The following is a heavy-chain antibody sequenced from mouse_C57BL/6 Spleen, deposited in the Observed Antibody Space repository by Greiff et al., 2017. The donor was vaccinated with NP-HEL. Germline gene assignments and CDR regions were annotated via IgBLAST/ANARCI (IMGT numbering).Heavy chain of an antibody. CDR1: GYTFTSYW. CDR2: INPSNGGN. Sequence: QVQLQQSGTELVKPGASVKLSCKASGYTFTSYWMHWVKQRPGQGLEWLGNINPSNGGNNYNEKFKSKATLTVDKSSSTAYMQLSSLTSEDSAVYYCAVGGYYDAMDYWGQGTSVTVSS. J-gene: IGHJ4*01. D-gene: IGHD2-2*01. CDR3: AVGGYYDAMDY. V-gene: IGHV1-53*01.